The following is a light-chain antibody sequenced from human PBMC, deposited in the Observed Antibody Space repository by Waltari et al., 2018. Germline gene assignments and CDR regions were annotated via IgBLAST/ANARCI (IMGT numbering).Light chain of an antibody. J-gene: IGKJ1*01. Sequence: DIQMTQSPSTLSASVGDRVTITCRAGQSVSPWLAWYQQKPGKAPKLLIYKVSDLQSGVPSRFSGSGSGSGTEVTLTSTSLQPDDLAIYYCQHFNGFPWTFGQGTKVEIK. CDR3: QHFNGFPWT. CDR1: QSVSPW. CDR2: KVS. V-gene: IGKV1-5*03.